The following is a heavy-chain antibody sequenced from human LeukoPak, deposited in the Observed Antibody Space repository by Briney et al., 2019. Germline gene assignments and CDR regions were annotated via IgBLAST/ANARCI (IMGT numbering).Heavy chain of an antibody. CDR3: ARLARKVAAGDY. J-gene: IGHJ4*02. D-gene: IGHD6-13*01. CDR2: INHSGST. CDR1: GGSFSGYY. Sequence: SETLSLTCAVYGGSFSGYYWSWIRQPPGKGLEWIGEINHSGSTNYNPSLKSRVTISVDTSKNQFSLKLSSVTAADTAVYYCARLARKVAAGDYWGQGTLVTVSS. V-gene: IGHV4-34*01.